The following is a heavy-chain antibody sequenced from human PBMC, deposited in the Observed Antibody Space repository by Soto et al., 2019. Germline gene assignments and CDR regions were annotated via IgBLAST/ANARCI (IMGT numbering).Heavy chain of an antibody. D-gene: IGHD2-21*01. V-gene: IGHV4-30-2*01. J-gene: IGHJ4*02. Sequence: PSETLSLTCAVSGDSIISRGYSWSWIRQPPGKGLEWIGYISHSGTTYHNPSLKSRLTISMDRSTNQFSLKLKSVSAADTAVYYCARAPHRIVVVIAIPSYFDYWGQGVLVTVSS. CDR1: GDSIISRGYS. CDR2: ISHSGTT. CDR3: ARAPHRIVVVIAIPSYFDY.